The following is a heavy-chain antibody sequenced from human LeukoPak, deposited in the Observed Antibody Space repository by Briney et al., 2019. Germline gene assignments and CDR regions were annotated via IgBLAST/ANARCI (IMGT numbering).Heavy chain of an antibody. V-gene: IGHV5-51*01. Sequence: GESLKISCKGSGYRFTSDWIAWVRQMPGKGLEWMGSIYPGDSDTRYSPSFQGQVTISADKSITTAYLQWSSLKASDTAMYYCATPQVSGWYFDYWGQGTLVTVSS. J-gene: IGHJ4*02. D-gene: IGHD6-19*01. CDR1: GYRFTSDW. CDR3: ATPQVSGWYFDY. CDR2: IYPGDSDT.